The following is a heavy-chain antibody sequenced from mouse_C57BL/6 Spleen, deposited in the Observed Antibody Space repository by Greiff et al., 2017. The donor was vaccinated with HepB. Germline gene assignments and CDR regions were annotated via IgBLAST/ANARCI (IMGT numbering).Heavy chain of an antibody. D-gene: IGHD1-1*01. V-gene: IGHV1-53*01. CDR2: INPSNGGT. CDR3: ARKRYYYGSSPYYFDY. J-gene: IGHJ2*01. Sequence: QVQLQQPGTELVKPGASVKLSCKASGYTFTSYWMHWVKQRPGQGLEWIGNINPSNGGTNYNEKFKSKATLTVDKSSSTAYMQLSSLTSEDSAVYYCARKRYYYGSSPYYFDYWGQGTTLTVSS. CDR1: GYTFTSYW.